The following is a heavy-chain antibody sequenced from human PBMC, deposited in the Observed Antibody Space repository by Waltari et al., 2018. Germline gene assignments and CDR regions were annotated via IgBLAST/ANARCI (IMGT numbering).Heavy chain of an antibody. D-gene: IGHD2-8*01. CDR2: VRPDNGVT. Sequence: QVHLVQSGAEVKKPGASVKVSCKTSGDTFTGQFLHWVRQAPGQGLEWMGYVRPDNGVTKYAQKFQDRITITRDTSSNTAYMELRSLRSDDTAVFYCASPFCPNGVCYSNWFGPWGQGTLVTVSS. V-gene: IGHV1-2*02. J-gene: IGHJ5*02. CDR1: GDTFTGQF. CDR3: ASPFCPNGVCYSNWFGP.